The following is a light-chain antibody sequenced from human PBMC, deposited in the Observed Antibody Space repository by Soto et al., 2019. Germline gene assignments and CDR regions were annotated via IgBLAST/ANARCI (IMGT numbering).Light chain of an antibody. Sequence: QSVLTQPASVSGSPGQSITISCTGTSSDVGAYDCVSWYQQHPDKAPKLMISEVTNRPSGVSNRFSGSKSGNTASLTISGLQAEDEAEYYCVSYTASGTLLFGGGTSSPA. CDR3: VSYTASGTLL. CDR1: SSDVGAYDC. CDR2: EVT. J-gene: IGLJ2*01. V-gene: IGLV2-14*01.